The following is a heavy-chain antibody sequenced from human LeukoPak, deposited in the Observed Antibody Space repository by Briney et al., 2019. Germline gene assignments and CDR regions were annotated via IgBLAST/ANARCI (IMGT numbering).Heavy chain of an antibody. V-gene: IGHV4-31*03. Sequence: SETLSLTCTVSGGSISSGGYYWSWIRQHLGKGLEWIGYIYYSGSTYYNPSLKSRVTISVDTSKNQFSLKLSSVTAADTAVYYCAGTPKVPAATANAFDIWGQGTMVTVSS. CDR3: AGTPKVPAATANAFDI. CDR1: GGSISSGGYY. J-gene: IGHJ3*02. CDR2: IYYSGST. D-gene: IGHD2-2*01.